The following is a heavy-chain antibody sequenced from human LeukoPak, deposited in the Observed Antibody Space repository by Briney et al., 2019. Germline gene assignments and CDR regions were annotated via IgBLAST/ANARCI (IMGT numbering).Heavy chain of an antibody. Sequence: GGSLRLSCAASGFTVRNNYVSWVRQAPGEGLEWVSFIYSGGSTHYADSVKGRFTISRDNSKNTVYLQMNSLRAEDTAVYYYARDYDYIWGSYFGYWGQGTLVTVSS. CDR2: IYSGGST. CDR1: GFTVRNNY. V-gene: IGHV3-53*01. CDR3: ARDYDYIWGSYFGY. D-gene: IGHD3-16*01. J-gene: IGHJ4*02.